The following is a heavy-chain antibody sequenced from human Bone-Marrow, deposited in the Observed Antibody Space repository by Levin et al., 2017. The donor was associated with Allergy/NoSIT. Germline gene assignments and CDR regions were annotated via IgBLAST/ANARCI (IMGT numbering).Heavy chain of an antibody. D-gene: IGHD2-21*01. V-gene: IGHV1-18*01. CDR3: ARLWRGGDY. CDR1: GFTFISFG. J-gene: IGHJ4*02. CDR2: ISTRNGDR. Sequence: GESLKISCQASGFTFISFGCSWVRQAPGQGPEWMGWISTRNGDRKYAQNFQDRLTMTTDTSTNTAYMELRSLRSDDTAVYYCARLWRGGDYWGQGTLVTVSS.